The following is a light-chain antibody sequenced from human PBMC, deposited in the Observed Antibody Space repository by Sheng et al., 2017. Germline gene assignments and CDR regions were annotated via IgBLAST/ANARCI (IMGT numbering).Light chain of an antibody. CDR1: APTSEVI. Sequence: QSELTQPTLSVSGPPGRGSPSLVLEPAPTSEVILYTGTSSSQEPAPKLLIYNDYQRPSGVPDRFSGSKSGTSASLAISGLRSEDEADYYCAAWDDRLSGRVFGGGTKLTVL. J-gene: IGLJ3*02. V-gene: IGLV1-47*01. CDR3: AAWDDRLSGRV. CDR2: NDY.